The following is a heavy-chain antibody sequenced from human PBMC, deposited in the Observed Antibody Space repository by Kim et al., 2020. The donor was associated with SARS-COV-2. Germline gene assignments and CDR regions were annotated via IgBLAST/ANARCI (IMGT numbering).Heavy chain of an antibody. D-gene: IGHD1-26*01. CDR1: GGSFSGYY. CDR2: INHSGST. V-gene: IGHV4-34*01. CDR3: ARGFSGPYFQH. Sequence: SETLSLTCAVYGGSFSGYYWSWIRQPPGKGLEWIGEINHSGSTNYNPSLKSRVTISVDTSKNQFSLKLSSVTAADTAVYYCARGFSGPYFQHWGQGTLVTVSS. J-gene: IGHJ1*01.